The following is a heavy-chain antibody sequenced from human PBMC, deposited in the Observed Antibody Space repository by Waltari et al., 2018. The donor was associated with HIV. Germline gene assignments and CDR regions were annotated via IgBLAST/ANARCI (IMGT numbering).Heavy chain of an antibody. J-gene: IGHJ5*02. CDR3: ARSTKLNTYYYDSSGYYRPNWFDP. D-gene: IGHD3-22*01. V-gene: IGHV4-39*01. CDR2: IDYSGST. CDR1: GGSISSSSYY. Sequence: QLQLQESGPGLVKPSETLSLTCTVSGGSISSSSYYWGWIRQPPGKGLEWIGSIDYSGSTYYNPALKSRVTISVDTSKNQFSLKLSSVTAADTAVYYCARSTKLNTYYYDSSGYYRPNWFDPWGQGTLVTVSS.